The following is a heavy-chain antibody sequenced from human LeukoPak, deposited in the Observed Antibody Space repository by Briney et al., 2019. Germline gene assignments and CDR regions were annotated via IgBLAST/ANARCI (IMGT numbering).Heavy chain of an antibody. CDR2: FYTSGST. J-gene: IGHJ4*02. V-gene: IGHV4-61*02. CDR3: ARGRDGYNFLNRGEYYYFDY. CDR1: GGSISSGTYY. D-gene: IGHD5-24*01. Sequence: SSQTLSLTCTVSGGSISSGTYYWSCIRQPAGKGLEWIGRFYTSGSTNYNPSLKSRVTISVYTSKNQFSLKLSSVTAADTAVYYCARGRDGYNFLNRGEYYYFDYWGQGTLVTVSS.